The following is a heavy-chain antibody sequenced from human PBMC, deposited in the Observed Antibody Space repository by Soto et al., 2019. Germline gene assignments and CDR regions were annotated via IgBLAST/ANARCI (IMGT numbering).Heavy chain of an antibody. Sequence: QVQLVQSGAEVKKPGSSVKVSCKASGGTFSSYAISWVRPAPGHGLEWMGGIIPIFGTANYAQKFQGRVTITADESTSTAYMELRSLRSEDTAVYYCARGPYDYVWGSYRPFDYWGQGTLVTVSS. CDR1: GGTFSSYA. J-gene: IGHJ4*02. V-gene: IGHV1-69*01. CDR3: ARGPYDYVWGSYRPFDY. CDR2: IIPIFGTA. D-gene: IGHD3-16*02.